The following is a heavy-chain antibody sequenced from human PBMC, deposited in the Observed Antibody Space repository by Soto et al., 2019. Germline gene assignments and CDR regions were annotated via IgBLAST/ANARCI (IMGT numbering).Heavy chain of an antibody. J-gene: IGHJ6*02. D-gene: IGHD5-12*01. CDR1: GFTFSSYG. CDR3: VRAAGYSGNDYVYYYGMDV. CDR2: VWYDGGNK. Sequence: QVQLVESGGGVVQPGRSLRLSFAAPGFTFSSYGMHWVRQAPGKGREWVALVWYDGGNKYYADSVKGRFTISRDNSKNTLYLQMNSLRDEDTAVYYCVRAAGYSGNDYVYYYGMDVWGQGTTVTVSS. V-gene: IGHV3-33*01.